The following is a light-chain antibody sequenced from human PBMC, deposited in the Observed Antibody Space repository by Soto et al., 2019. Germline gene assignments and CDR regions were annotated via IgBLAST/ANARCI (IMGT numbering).Light chain of an antibody. J-gene: IGLJ1*01. CDR1: SSDVGSYNL. V-gene: IGLV2-23*01. CDR3: YSYAGSSHYV. CDR2: EGS. Sequence: QSALTQPASVSGSPGQSITISCTGTSSDVGSYNLVSWYQQHPGKAPKLMIYEGSKRPSGVSNRFSGSKSGNTASLTISGLQAEDEAVYYCYSYAGSSHYVFGTGTKVTVL.